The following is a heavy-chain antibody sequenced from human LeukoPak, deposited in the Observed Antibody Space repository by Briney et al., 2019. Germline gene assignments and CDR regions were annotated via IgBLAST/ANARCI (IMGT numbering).Heavy chain of an antibody. D-gene: IGHD2-2*01. CDR3: AKDSDCSSTSSPSVVVVVGAFDV. CDR2: IYSGGST. Sequence: GGSLRLSCAASGFTGSSNYMSWVRQAPGKGLEWVSGIYSGGSTYYADSVKGRFTISRHNSKNSLYLQMNSLRAEDTALYYCAKDSDCSSTSSPSVVVVVGAFDVWGQGTMVTVSS. J-gene: IGHJ3*01. CDR1: GFTGSSNY. V-gene: IGHV3-53*04.